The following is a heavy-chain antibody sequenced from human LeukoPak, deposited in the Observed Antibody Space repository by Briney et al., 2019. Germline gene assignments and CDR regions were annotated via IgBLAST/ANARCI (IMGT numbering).Heavy chain of an antibody. CDR3: ATGNRDGYNLPLWY. V-gene: IGHV3-21*01. CDR1: GFTFSSYS. D-gene: IGHD5-24*01. Sequence: GGALRLSCAASGFTFSSYSMNWVRQAPGKGLEWVSSISSSSSYIYYADSVKGRFTISRDNAKNSLYLQTNRLRAEDTAVYYCATGNRDGYNLPLWYWGQGTLVSVSS. J-gene: IGHJ4*02. CDR2: ISSSSSYI.